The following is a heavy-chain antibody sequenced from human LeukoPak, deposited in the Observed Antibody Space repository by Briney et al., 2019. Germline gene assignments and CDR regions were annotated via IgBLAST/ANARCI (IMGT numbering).Heavy chain of an antibody. CDR3: ATDSSGWFYFDY. D-gene: IGHD6-19*01. CDR1: GFTFSSYG. V-gene: IGHV3-30*03. Sequence: PGGSLRLSCAASGFTFSSYGMHWVRQAPGKGLEGVAVISYDGSNKYYADSVEGRFTISRDKSKNTLYLQMNSLRAEDTAVYYCATDSSGWFYFDYWGQGTLVTVSS. CDR2: ISYDGSNK. J-gene: IGHJ4*02.